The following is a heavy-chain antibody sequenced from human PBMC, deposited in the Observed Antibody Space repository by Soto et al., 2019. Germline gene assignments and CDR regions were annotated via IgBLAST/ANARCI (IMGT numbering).Heavy chain of an antibody. CDR3: ARGRVVVPAAVMFNCLDP. V-gene: IGHV4-30-2*01. D-gene: IGHD2-2*01. J-gene: IGHJ5*02. CDR1: GASITSGSYS. CDR2: IHVTGYT. Sequence: SETLSLTCTVSGASITSGSYSWSWIRQAPGKGLEWIGNIHVTGYTAFSPSLKRRVTMSVDTSKNQFSLNVNSVTAADTAVYYCARGRVVVPAAVMFNCLDPWGQGALVTVSS.